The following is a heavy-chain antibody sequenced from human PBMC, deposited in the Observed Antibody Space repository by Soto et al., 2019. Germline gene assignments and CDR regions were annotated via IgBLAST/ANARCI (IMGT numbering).Heavy chain of an antibody. D-gene: IGHD3-10*01. CDR1: GFTFRSYA. V-gene: IGHV3-48*01. Sequence: EVQLVESGGGLIQPGGSLRLSCEVSGFTFRSYAMMWVRQAPGKGLEWVSKISSGGIDTYYADSVKGRFTISRDNAKSTLHLQMNNLIVEDTAVYYCAREYFRESIWGQGTMVTVSP. CDR3: AREYFRESI. CDR2: ISSGGIDT. J-gene: IGHJ3*01.